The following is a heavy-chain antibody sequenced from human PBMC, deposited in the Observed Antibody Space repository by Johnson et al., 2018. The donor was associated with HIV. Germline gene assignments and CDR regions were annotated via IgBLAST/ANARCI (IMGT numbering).Heavy chain of an antibody. Sequence: QVQLVESGGGVVQPGRSLRLSCAASGFTFSNYAMHWVRQDPGKGLEWVAVISYDGSYKYYADSVKGRFTISRDNSKNTLSLHMNSLRAEDTAVFYCARDPITPYERGPDAFDVWGQGTVVTVSS. CDR2: ISYDGSYK. CDR3: ARDPITPYERGPDAFDV. V-gene: IGHV3-30*01. CDR1: GFTFSNYA. D-gene: IGHD2-21*01. J-gene: IGHJ3*01.